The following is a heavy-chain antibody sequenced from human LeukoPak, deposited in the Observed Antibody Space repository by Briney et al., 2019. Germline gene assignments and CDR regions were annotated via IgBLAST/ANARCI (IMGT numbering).Heavy chain of an antibody. CDR1: GGSISSRGYY. J-gene: IGHJ3*02. Sequence: SETLSLTCTVSGGSISSRGYYWGWIRQPPGKGLEWIGSIYYSGSTYYNPSLKSRVTISVDTSKNQFSLKLSSVTAADTAVYYCARAKPMIAEAFDIWGQGTMVTVSS. CDR3: ARAKPMIAEAFDI. CDR2: IYYSGST. V-gene: IGHV4-39*07. D-gene: IGHD3-22*01.